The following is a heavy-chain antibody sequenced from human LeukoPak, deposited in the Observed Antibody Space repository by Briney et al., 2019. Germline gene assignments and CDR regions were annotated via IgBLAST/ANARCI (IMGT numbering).Heavy chain of an antibody. D-gene: IGHD3-10*02. Sequence: GGSLRLSCAASGFTFSNAWMSWVRQSPGKGLEWVSYISSSGSTIYYADSVKGRFTISRDNAKNSLYLQMNSLRAEDTAVYYCAELGITMIGGVWGKGTTVTISS. CDR1: GFTFSNAW. CDR3: AELGITMIGGV. CDR2: ISSSGSTI. J-gene: IGHJ6*04. V-gene: IGHV3-11*04.